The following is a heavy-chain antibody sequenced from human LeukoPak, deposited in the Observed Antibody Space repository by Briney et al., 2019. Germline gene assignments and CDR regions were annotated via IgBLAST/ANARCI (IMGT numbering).Heavy chain of an antibody. CDR3: AKRFSGRYYKPLDY. V-gene: IGHV3-23*01. CDR2: TTGSGGST. CDR1: GFTFSSYA. J-gene: IGHJ4*02. Sequence: GGSLRLSRAASGFTFSSYAMSWVRQAPGKGLEWVPATTGSGGSTYYADSVKGRFTISRDNSKHTLYLQMNSLRAEDTAVYYCAKRFSGRYYKPLDYWGQGTLVTVSS. D-gene: IGHD1-26*01.